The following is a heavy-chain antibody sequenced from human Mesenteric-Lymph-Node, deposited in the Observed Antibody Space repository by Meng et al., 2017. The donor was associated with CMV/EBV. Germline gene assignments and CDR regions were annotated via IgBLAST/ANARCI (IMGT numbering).Heavy chain of an antibody. D-gene: IGHD3-10*01. V-gene: IGHV3-9*01. Sequence: GGSLRLSCAASGFSFDDFAMHWVRQAPGKGLEWVATINWNSNNIAYADSVKGRFTISRDNSKHTPFLQMSSLRAEDTAVYYCTTDHVSRRLLLLLFWGQGTRVTVSS. CDR1: GFSFDDFA. J-gene: IGHJ4*01. CDR2: INWNSNNI. CDR3: TTDHVSRRLLLLLF.